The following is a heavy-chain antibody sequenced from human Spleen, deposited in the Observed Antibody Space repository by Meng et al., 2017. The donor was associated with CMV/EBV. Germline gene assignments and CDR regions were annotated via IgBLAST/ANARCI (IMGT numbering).Heavy chain of an antibody. Sequence: ASVKVSCKASGYILSDNYVHWVRQAPGQGLEWMGWINPNFGGTNYAQKFQGRVTMTSDTSIGTAYMELTRLTSDDTAVDYCAFSSWDHNWGQGTLVTVSS. V-gene: IGHV1-2*02. CDR3: AFSSWDHN. J-gene: IGHJ4*02. D-gene: IGHD6-13*01. CDR1: GYILSDNY. CDR2: INPNFGGT.